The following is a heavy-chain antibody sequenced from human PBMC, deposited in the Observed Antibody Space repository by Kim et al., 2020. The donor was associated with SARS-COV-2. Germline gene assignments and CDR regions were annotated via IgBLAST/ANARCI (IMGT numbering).Heavy chain of an antibody. D-gene: IGHD5-12*01. V-gene: IGHV1-46*01. CDR3: ARDLLGYSGYENYYYGMDV. CDR2: INPSGGST. J-gene: IGHJ6*02. CDR1: GYTFTSYY. Sequence: ASVKVSCKASGYTFTSYYMHWVRQAPGQGLEWMGIINPSGGSTSYAQKFQGRVTMTRDTSTSTVYMELSSLRSEDTAVYYCARDLLGYSGYENYYYGMDVWGQGTTVTVSS.